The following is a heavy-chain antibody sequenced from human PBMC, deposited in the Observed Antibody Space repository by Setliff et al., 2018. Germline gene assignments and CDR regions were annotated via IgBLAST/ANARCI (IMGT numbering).Heavy chain of an antibody. CDR1: GYSISSGYY. V-gene: IGHV4-38-2*01. Sequence: SETLSLTCAVSGYSISSGYYWGWIRQPPEKGLEWIGYIHYSGSPNYHPSLKSRVSTSVDTSQNQISLKLSSVTAADTAVYYCARTMYSSSWYGAFDIWGQGTMVTVSS. CDR2: IHYSGSP. CDR3: ARTMYSSSWYGAFDI. J-gene: IGHJ3*02. D-gene: IGHD6-13*01.